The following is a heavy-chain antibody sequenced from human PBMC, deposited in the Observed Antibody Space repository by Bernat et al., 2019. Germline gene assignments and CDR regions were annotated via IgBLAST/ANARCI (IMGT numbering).Heavy chain of an antibody. CDR1: EFTFRKYG. D-gene: IGHD2-8*02. V-gene: IGHV3-30*03. CDR2: ISYAGSNK. J-gene: IGHJ5*02. Sequence: QGQLVESGGGVAQPGRSLRISCAASEFTFRKYGMHWVRQAPGKGLAWVAVISYAGSNKYYADSVKGRFTLSRDDSKNTLYLQMNSLRPEDTAVYHCARDRDHLCTGGVCDKGGAGFDPWGQGTLVTVSS. CDR3: ARDRDHLCTGGVCDKGGAGFDP.